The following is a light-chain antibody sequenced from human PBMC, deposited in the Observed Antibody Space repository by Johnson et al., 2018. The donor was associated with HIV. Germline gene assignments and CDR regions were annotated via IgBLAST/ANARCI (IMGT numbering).Light chain of an antibody. CDR1: SSNIGNNY. CDR3: GTWDSSLSAL. V-gene: IGLV1-51*01. Sequence: QAVLTQPPSVSAAPRQKVTISCSGSSSNIGNNYVSWYQQLPGTAPKLLIYENNKRPSGIPDRFSGSKSGTSATLGITGLQTGDEADYYCGTWDSSLSALFGTGTKFTVL. CDR2: ENN. J-gene: IGLJ1*01.